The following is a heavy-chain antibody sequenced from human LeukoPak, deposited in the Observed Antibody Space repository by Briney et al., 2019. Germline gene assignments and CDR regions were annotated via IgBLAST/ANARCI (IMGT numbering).Heavy chain of an antibody. D-gene: IGHD7-27*01. J-gene: IGHJ4*02. CDR3: ARGFRGDNFDY. CDR1: GYSISSAYY. Sequence: SETLSLTCSVSGYSISSAYYWGWIRQPPGKGLEWIGTMYHSGSTNYNPSLKTRVTISVDTSKNQFSLKLSSVTAADTAVYFCARGFRGDNFDYWGQGTLVTVSS. V-gene: IGHV4-38-2*02. CDR2: MYHSGST.